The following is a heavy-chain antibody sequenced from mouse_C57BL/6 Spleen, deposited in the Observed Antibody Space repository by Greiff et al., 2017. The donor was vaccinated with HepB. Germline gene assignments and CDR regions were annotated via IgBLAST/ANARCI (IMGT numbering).Heavy chain of an antibody. CDR2: ISDGGSYT. CDR1: GFTFSSYA. J-gene: IGHJ2*01. D-gene: IGHD2-3*01. V-gene: IGHV5-4*01. Sequence: EVQLVESGGGLVKPGGSLKLSCAASGFTFSSYAMSWVRQTPEKRLEWVATISDGGSYTYYPDNVKGRFTISRDNAKNNLYLQMSHLKSEDTAMYYCARAGDGYCDYWGQGTTLTVSS. CDR3: ARAGDGYCDY.